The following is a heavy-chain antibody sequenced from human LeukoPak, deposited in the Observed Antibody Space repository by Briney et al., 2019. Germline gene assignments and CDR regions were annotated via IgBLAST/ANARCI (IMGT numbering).Heavy chain of an antibody. Sequence: GGSLRLSCAVSGFTFSSYWMSWVRQAPGKGLEWVANIKQDGSEKYYVDSVKGRFTVSRDNAKNSLYLQMNSLRAEDTAVYYCARVHRSSSGYCFDFWGQGTLVTVSS. CDR1: GFTFSSYW. D-gene: IGHD6-6*01. J-gene: IGHJ4*02. CDR2: IKQDGSEK. V-gene: IGHV3-7*01. CDR3: ARVHRSSSGYCFDF.